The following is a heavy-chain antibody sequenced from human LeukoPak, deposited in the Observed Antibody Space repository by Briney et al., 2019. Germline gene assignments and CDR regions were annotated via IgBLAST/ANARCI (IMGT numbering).Heavy chain of an antibody. D-gene: IGHD1-26*01. V-gene: IGHV1-8*01. CDR1: GYTFTSYD. Sequence: ASVKVSCKASGYTFTSYDINWVRQATGQGLEWMGWMNPNSGNTGYAQKFQGRVTMTRNTSISTAYMELSSLRSEDTAVYYCARGPEWELLQDDAFDIWGQGTMVTVSS. CDR3: ARGPEWELLQDDAFDI. CDR2: MNPNSGNT. J-gene: IGHJ3*02.